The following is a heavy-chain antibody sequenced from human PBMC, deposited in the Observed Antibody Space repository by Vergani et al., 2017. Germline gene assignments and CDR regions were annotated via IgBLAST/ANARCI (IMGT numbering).Heavy chain of an antibody. D-gene: IGHD5-24*01. Sequence: QVQLVQSGAAVKKPGASVKVSCKASGYTFTSYYMHWVRQAPGKGLEWMGIINPSGGRTIYAQKFQGRVTMTRETSTSTVYMELSSLRSEDTAVYYCARDGEMATTPDYWGQGTLVTVSS. CDR2: INPSGGRT. CDR3: ARDGEMATTPDY. V-gene: IGHV1-46*01. J-gene: IGHJ4*02. CDR1: GYTFTSYY.